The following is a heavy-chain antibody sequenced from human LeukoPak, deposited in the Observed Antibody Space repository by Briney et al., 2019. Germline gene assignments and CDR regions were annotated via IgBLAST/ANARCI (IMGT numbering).Heavy chain of an antibody. CDR2: INPGGGNT. CDR1: GYTFTNYY. D-gene: IGHD5-24*01. Sequence: ASVKVSCKASGYTFTNYYIHWVRQALGQGLEWMGLINPGGGNTNYAQNFQGRVTMTRDTSASTVYMELSSLRSEDTAIYYCARIRDGYNDAYDIWDQGTVVTVPS. CDR3: ARIRDGYNDAYDI. J-gene: IGHJ3*02. V-gene: IGHV1-46*01.